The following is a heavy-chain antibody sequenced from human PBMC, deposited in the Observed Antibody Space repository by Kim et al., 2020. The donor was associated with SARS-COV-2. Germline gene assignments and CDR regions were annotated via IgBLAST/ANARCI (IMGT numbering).Heavy chain of an antibody. Sequence: VKSRITINPDTSKNQFSLQLNSVTPEDTAVYYCARDRCSSTSCYPNWFDPWGQGTLVTVSS. J-gene: IGHJ5*02. D-gene: IGHD2-2*01. V-gene: IGHV6-1*01. CDR3: ARDRCSSTSCYPNWFDP.